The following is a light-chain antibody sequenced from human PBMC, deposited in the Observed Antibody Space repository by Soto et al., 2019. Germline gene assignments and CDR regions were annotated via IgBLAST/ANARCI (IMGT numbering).Light chain of an antibody. CDR2: EGS. CDR3: CSYAGSSTVV. J-gene: IGLJ2*01. V-gene: IGLV2-23*01. Sequence: QSALTQPASVSGSPGQSITISCTGTSSDVGSYNLVSWYQQHPGKAPKLMIYEGSKRPSGVSNRFSGSKSGNTASLTISGRQAADEADYYCCSYAGSSTVVFGGGTKLTVL. CDR1: SSDVGSYNL.